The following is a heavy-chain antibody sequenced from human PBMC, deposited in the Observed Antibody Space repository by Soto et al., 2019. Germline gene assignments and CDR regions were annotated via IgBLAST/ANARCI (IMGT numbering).Heavy chain of an antibody. CDR1: GFTFSTHA. J-gene: IGHJ3*02. Sequence: ESGGGLVQPGGSLRLSCAASGFTFSTHAMIWVRQAPGKGLNWVSTVDVGGGSTYYTDSVKGRFTVSRDNSKNTVYLQLNTLRAADTAIYFCARDSGPAGGGACDIWGQGTMVTVSS. CDR2: VDVGGGST. D-gene: IGHD6-25*01. CDR3: ARDSGPAGGGACDI. V-gene: IGHV3-23*01.